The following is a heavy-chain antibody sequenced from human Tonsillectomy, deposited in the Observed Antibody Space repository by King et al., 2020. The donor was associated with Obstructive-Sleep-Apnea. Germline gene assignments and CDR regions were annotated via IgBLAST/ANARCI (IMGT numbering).Heavy chain of an antibody. CDR1: GFTVSSNY. V-gene: IGHV3-66*01. CDR2: IYSGGRT. Sequence: VQLVESGGDLVQPGGSLRLSCAASGFTVSSNYMSWVRQAPGKGLEWVSVIYSGGRTYYADSVKDRFTISRDNSKNTLYLQMNSVRAGDTAIYYCARMGGMIRGVIIDYFDYWGQGTLVTVSS. D-gene: IGHD3-10*01. J-gene: IGHJ4*02. CDR3: ARMGGMIRGVIIDYFDY.